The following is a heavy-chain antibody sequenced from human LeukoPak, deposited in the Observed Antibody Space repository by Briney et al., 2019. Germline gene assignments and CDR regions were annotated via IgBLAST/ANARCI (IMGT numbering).Heavy chain of an antibody. D-gene: IGHD6-6*01. CDR1: GGSFSGYY. CDR2: INHSGST. V-gene: IGHV4-34*01. Sequence: PSETLSLTCAVYGGSFSGYYWSWIRQPPGKGLEWIGEINHSGSTNYNPSLKSRVTISVDTSKNQFSLKLSSVTAADTAVYYCARVQHSSSRPLDYWGQGTLVTVSS. CDR3: ARVQHSSSRPLDY. J-gene: IGHJ4*02.